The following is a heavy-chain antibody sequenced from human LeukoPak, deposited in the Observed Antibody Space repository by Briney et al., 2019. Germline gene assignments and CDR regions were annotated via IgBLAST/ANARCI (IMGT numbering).Heavy chain of an antibody. CDR1: GFTFDDYA. V-gene: IGHV3-43*02. D-gene: IGHD1-26*01. CDR2: ISGDGGST. Sequence: PGGSLRLSCAASGFTFDDYAMHWVRQAPGKGLEWVSHISGDGGSTYYADSVKGRFTISRDNSKNSLYLQMNSLRTEDTALYYCAKDTPWDPSWYFDLWGRGTLVTVSS. CDR3: AKDTPWDPSWYFDL. J-gene: IGHJ2*01.